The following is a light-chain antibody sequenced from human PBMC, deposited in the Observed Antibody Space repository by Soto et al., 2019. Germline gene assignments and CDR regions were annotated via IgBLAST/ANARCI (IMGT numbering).Light chain of an antibody. CDR3: QQYGSSPWT. Sequence: EIVLTQSPGTLSLSPGERPTLPCRASQSVSSSSLAWYQQKPGQAPRLLIYGASSRATGIPDRFSGSGSGTDFTLTISRLEPEDFAVYYCQQYGSSPWTFGQGTKVEIK. CDR1: QSVSSSS. V-gene: IGKV3-20*01. J-gene: IGKJ1*01. CDR2: GAS.